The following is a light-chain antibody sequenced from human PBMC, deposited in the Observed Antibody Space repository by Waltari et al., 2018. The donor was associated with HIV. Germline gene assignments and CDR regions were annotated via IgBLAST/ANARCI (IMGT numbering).Light chain of an antibody. J-gene: IGLJ3*02. CDR1: TPTMRRHT. CDR3: AAWDDSLNGWV. V-gene: IGLV1-44*01. Sequence: QSVLTQPPSASGSPVQRVHTSCSRRTPTMRRHTGPSYQQLPGTAPKLLIYSNNQRPSGGPDRFSGAKSGTSASLAISGLQSEDEADYYCAAWDDSLNGWVFGGGTKLTVL. CDR2: SNN.